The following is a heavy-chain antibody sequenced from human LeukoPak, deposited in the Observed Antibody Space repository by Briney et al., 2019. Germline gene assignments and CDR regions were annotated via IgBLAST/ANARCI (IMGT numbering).Heavy chain of an antibody. CDR3: ARRPDYGDY. CDR2: ISPNSGGT. CDR1: GYSFTGYY. V-gene: IGHV1-2*02. J-gene: IGHJ4*02. Sequence: ASVKVSCKASGYSFTGYYIHWVRQAPGQGLEWMGWISPNSGGTNYAQSFQGRVTMTRDTSISTVYMELSGLRSDDTAVYYCARRPDYGDYWGQGTLVTVSS.